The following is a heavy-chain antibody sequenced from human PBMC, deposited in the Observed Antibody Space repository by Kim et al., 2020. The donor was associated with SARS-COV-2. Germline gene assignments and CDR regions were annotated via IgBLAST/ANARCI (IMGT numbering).Heavy chain of an antibody. J-gene: IGHJ6*02. D-gene: IGHD2-2*01. Sequence: GGSLRLSCAASGFTFGAYCMSWVRQAPGKGLEWVSAINEGGGNPYYVDSVKGRFTISRDNSKNTLYLQMNSLRADDTAVYYCAKDGIVVVPAAIAYYYYGMDVWGQGTTVTVSS. CDR1: GFTFGAYC. CDR3: AKDGIVVVPAAIAYYYYGMDV. V-gene: IGHV3-23*01. CDR2: INEGGGNP.